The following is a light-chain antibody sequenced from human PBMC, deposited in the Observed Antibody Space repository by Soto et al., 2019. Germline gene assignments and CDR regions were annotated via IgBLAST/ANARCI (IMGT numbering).Light chain of an antibody. J-gene: IGLJ2*01. CDR2: NNS. CDR3: AAWDDSLTGLE. V-gene: IGLV1-44*01. CDR1: SSNIGSNT. Sequence: QSVLTQPPSASGTPGQMVTISCSGSSSNIGSNTVNWYQQLPGMAPKLLIYNNSQRPSGVPDRFSGSKSGTSASLAISGLQSEDEADYYCAAWDDSLTGLEFGGGTQLTVL.